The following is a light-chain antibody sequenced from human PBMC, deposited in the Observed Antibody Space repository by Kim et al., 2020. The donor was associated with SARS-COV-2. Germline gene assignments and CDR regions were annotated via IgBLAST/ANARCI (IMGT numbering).Light chain of an antibody. CDR1: SSDIVGYKY. CDR2: DVT. J-gene: IGLJ1*01. CDR3: SSFTGRTTYV. Sequence: GQSITISCTGTSSDIVGYKYVSWYQQHPGKAPKLVIYDVTNRPSGVSNRFSGSRSGNTASLTISGLQAEDEADYYCSSFTGRTTYVFGTGTKVTVL. V-gene: IGLV2-14*03.